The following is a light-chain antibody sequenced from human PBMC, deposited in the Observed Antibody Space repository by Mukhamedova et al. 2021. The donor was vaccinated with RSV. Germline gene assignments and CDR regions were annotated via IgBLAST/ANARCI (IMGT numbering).Light chain of an antibody. J-gene: IGKJ1*01. CDR3: QQYYTYSGTSGT. V-gene: IGKV1-5*03. Sequence: WYQRRVHGKAPELLISKASNLGSGVPSRFSGSGSGTEFTLTIRSLQPDDYATYYCQQYYTYSGTSGTFGQGTKVEIK. CDR2: KAS.